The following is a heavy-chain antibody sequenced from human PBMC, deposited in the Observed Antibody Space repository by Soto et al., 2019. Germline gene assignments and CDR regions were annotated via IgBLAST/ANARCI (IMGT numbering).Heavy chain of an antibody. J-gene: IGHJ6*02. CDR1: GGSISSGGYS. D-gene: IGHD3-3*01. CDR3: ASAYYDYGMDV. CDR2: IYHSGST. Sequence: PSETLSLTYAVSGGSISSGGYSWSWIRQPPGKGLEWIGYIYHSGSTYYNPSLKSRVTISVDRSKNQFSLKLSSVTAADTAVYYCASAYYDYGMDVWGQGTTVTVSS. V-gene: IGHV4-30-2*01.